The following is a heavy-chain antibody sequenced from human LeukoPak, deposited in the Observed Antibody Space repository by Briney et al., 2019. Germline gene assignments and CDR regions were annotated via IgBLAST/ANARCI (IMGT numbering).Heavy chain of an antibody. Sequence: SETLSLTCSVSGGSINNYWWSWIRQPPGKGLEWIGYIYRGETTNYNPSLKSRVTLSVDTSKNQISLKLNSVTAADTAVYYCATHWFDATKTYSNWFDPWGQGTVATVSS. CDR3: ATHWFDATKTYSNWFDP. V-gene: IGHV4-4*09. CDR2: IYRGETT. CDR1: GGSINNYW. J-gene: IGHJ5*02. D-gene: IGHD3-9*01.